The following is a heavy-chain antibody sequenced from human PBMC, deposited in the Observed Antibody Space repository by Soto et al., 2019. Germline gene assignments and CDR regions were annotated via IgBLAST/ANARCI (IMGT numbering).Heavy chain of an antibody. CDR2: ISGSGGST. V-gene: IGHV3-23*01. CDR3: AKDYAEYNWNYEPVDY. CDR1: GFTFSSYA. Sequence: PGGSLRLSCAASGFTFSSYAMSWVRQAPGKGLEWVSAISGSGGSTYYADSVKGRFTISRDNSKNTLYLQMNSLRAEDTAVYYCAKDYAEYNWNYEPVDYWGQGTLVTVSS. J-gene: IGHJ4*02. D-gene: IGHD1-7*01.